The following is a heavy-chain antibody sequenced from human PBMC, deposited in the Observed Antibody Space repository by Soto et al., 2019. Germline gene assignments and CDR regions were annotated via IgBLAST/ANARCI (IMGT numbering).Heavy chain of an antibody. D-gene: IGHD4-17*01. CDR2: IYYSGST. J-gene: IGHJ4*02. CDR1: GGSISSSSYY. CDR3: ARHCTTVTQTIDY. Sequence: QLQLQESGPGLVKPSETLSLTCTVSGGSISSSSYYWGWIRQPPGKGLEWIGSIYYSGSTYYNPSLKSRVTISVDTSKNQFSLKLSSVTAADTAVYYCARHCTTVTQTIDYWGQGTLVTVSS. V-gene: IGHV4-39*01.